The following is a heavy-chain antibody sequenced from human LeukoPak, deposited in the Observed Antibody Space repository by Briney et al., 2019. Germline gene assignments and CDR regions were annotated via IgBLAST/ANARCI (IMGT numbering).Heavy chain of an antibody. Sequence: SVKVSCKASGGTFSSYAISWVRQAPGQGLEWMGGIIPIFGTANYAQKFQGRVTITTDESTSTAYMELSSLRSEDTAVYYCARDSLSDIVVVPSYYWGQGTLVTVSS. D-gene: IGHD2-2*01. CDR2: IIPIFGTA. J-gene: IGHJ4*02. CDR3: ARDSLSDIVVVPSYY. CDR1: GGTFSSYA. V-gene: IGHV1-69*05.